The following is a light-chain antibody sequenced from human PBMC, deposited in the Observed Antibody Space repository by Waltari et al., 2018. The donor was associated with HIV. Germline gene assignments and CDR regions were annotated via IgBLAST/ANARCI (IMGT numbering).Light chain of an antibody. CDR3: QTWGTGIRV. Sequence: QLVLTQSPSASASLGASVKLTCTLSSGHSSYAIAWHQQQPGKGPRYLMKLNSDGSHSKGDGIPDRCSGSSSGAERYLTISSLQSEDEADYYCQTWGTGIRVFGGGTKLTVL. CDR1: SGHSSYA. V-gene: IGLV4-69*01. CDR2: LNSDGSH. J-gene: IGLJ3*02.